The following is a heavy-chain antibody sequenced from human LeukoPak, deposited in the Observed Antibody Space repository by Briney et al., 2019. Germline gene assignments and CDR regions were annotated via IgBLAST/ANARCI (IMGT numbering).Heavy chain of an antibody. CDR3: ARDRYDFWRGLIDY. CDR1: GYTFTGYY. CDR2: INPNSGGT. J-gene: IGHJ4*02. V-gene: IGHV1-2*02. Sequence: GASVKVSCKASGYTFTGYYMHWVRQAPGQGLEWMGWINPNSGGTNYAQKFQGRVTMTRDTSISTAYMELSRLRSDDTAVYYCARDRYDFWRGLIDYWGQGTLVTVSS. D-gene: IGHD3/OR15-3a*01.